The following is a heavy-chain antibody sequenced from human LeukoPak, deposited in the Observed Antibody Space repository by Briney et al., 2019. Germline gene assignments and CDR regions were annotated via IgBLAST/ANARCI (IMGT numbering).Heavy chain of an antibody. J-gene: IGHJ6*02. CDR1: GFTVSSNY. Sequence: GGSLRLSCAASGFTVSSNYMSWVRQAPGKGLEWLSVIYSGGSTYYADSVKGRFTISRDNSKNTLYLQMNSLRAEDTAVYYCTTKRGYSYGYADWGQGTTVTVSS. D-gene: IGHD5-18*01. CDR3: TTKRGYSYGYAD. CDR2: IYSGGST. V-gene: IGHV3-66*01.